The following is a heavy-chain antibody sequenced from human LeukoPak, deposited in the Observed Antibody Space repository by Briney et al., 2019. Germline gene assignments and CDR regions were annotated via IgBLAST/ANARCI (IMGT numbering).Heavy chain of an antibody. CDR1: GGSISSHY. V-gene: IGHV4-59*11. Sequence: SETLSLTCTVTGGSISSHYWSWIRQPPGKGPEWIGYIHYGGNPTYNPSLKSRVTISLDTSKNQFSLRVNPVTAADTAVYYCAREVAATGYLHFDYWGQGTLVTVSS. J-gene: IGHJ4*02. CDR3: AREVAATGYLHFDY. CDR2: IHYGGNP. D-gene: IGHD3-9*01.